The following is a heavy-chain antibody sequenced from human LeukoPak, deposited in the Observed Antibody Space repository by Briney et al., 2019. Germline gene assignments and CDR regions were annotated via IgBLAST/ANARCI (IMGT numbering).Heavy chain of an antibody. V-gene: IGHV4-39*01. CDR2: IYYSGST. Sequence: SETLSLTCTVSGGSISSSSYYWGWIRQPSGKGLEWIGSIYYSGSTYYNPSLKSRVTISVDTSKNQFSLKLSSVTAADTAVYYCARGRGLMKSPPTPDDYYYGMDVWGQGTTVTVSS. D-gene: IGHD2-21*01. CDR3: ARGRGLMKSPPTPDDYYYGMDV. CDR1: GGSISSSSYY. J-gene: IGHJ6*02.